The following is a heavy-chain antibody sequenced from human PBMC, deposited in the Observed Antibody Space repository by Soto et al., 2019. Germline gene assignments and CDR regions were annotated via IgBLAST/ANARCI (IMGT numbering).Heavy chain of an antibody. CDR2: INAGNGNT. CDR3: ARSLSGDFWSGYPLDY. V-gene: IGHV1-3*01. Sequence: ASVKVSCKASGYTFTSYAMHWVRQALGQRLEWMGWINAGNGNTKYSQKFQGRVTITRDTSASTAYMELSSLRSEDTAVYYCARSLSGDFWSGYPLDYWGQGTLVTVSS. J-gene: IGHJ4*02. D-gene: IGHD3-3*01. CDR1: GYTFTSYA.